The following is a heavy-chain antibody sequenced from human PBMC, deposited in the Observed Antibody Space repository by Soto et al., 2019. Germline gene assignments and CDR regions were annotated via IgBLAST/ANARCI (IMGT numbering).Heavy chain of an antibody. CDR2: IYYSGST. CDR1: GGSISSGGYY. D-gene: IGHD3-10*01. J-gene: IGHJ6*02. CDR3: ARVAGRFGHQYCYGMDV. Sequence: QVPLQESGPGLVKPSQTLSLTCTVSGGSISSGGYYWSWIRQHPGKGLEWIGYIYYSGSTYYNPSLKSRVTLSVDTSKNQFSLKLSSVTAADTAVYYCARVAGRFGHQYCYGMDVWGQGTTVTVSS. V-gene: IGHV4-31*03.